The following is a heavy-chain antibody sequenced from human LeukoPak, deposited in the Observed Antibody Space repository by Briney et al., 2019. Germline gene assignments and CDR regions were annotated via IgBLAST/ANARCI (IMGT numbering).Heavy chain of an antibody. D-gene: IGHD2-2*01. Sequence: GGSLRLSCAASRFTFSSYAMHWVRQAPGKGLEWVAVISYDGSNKYYADSVKGRFTISRDNSKNTLYLQMNSLRAEDTAVYYCARGSGSVVVPAAPPYNWFDPWGQGTLVTVSS. CDR1: RFTFSSYA. CDR3: ARGSGSVVVPAAPPYNWFDP. V-gene: IGHV3-30*01. CDR2: ISYDGSNK. J-gene: IGHJ5*02.